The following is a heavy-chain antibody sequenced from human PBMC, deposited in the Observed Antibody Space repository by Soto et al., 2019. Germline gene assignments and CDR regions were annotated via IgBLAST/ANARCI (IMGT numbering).Heavy chain of an antibody. CDR1: GGSFSGYY. CDR2: INHSGST. D-gene: IGHD6-13*01. J-gene: IGHJ6*02. CDR3: ARGREVAAAGGDYYYYYGMDV. Sequence: SETLSLTCAVYGGSFSGYYWSWIRQPPGKGLEWIGEINHSGSTNYNPSLKSRVTISVDTSKNQFSLKLSSVTAADTAVYYCARGREVAAAGGDYYYYYGMDVWGQGTTVTVSS. V-gene: IGHV4-34*01.